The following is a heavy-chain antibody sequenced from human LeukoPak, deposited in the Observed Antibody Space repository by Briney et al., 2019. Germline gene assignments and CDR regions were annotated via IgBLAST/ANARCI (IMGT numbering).Heavy chain of an antibody. V-gene: IGHV3-66*01. CDR1: GFTVSINS. CDR3: ASIRHYYGSGSYYFDY. J-gene: IGHJ4*02. Sequence: GGSLRLSCTVSGFTVSINSMSWVRQAPGKGLEWVSFIYSGGNTHYSDSVKGRFTISRDNSKNTLYLQMNSLRAEDTAGYYCASIRHYYGSGSYYFDYWGQGTLVTVSS. CDR2: IYSGGNT. D-gene: IGHD3-10*01.